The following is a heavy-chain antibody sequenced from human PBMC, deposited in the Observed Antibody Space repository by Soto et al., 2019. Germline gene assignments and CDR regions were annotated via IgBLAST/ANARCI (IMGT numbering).Heavy chain of an antibody. Sequence: KPSETLSLTCTVSGGSISGGGYYWSWIRQHPGKGLEWIGYIYYSGSTYYNPSLKSRVTISVDTSKNQFSLKLSSVTAADTAVYYCARDRPIRYFVPHTKYYYYGMDVWGQGTTVTVSS. V-gene: IGHV4-31*03. J-gene: IGHJ6*02. D-gene: IGHD3-9*01. CDR1: GGSISGGGYY. CDR3: ARDRPIRYFVPHTKYYYYGMDV. CDR2: IYYSGST.